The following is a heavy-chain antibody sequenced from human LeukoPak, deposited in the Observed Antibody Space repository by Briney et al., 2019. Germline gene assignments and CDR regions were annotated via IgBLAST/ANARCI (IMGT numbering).Heavy chain of an antibody. CDR3: ARGGSRGGGSFDY. Sequence: PGGSLRLSCAASGFTFSDYYVSWIRQAPGKGLEWVSYISSSGAYTNYADSVKGRFTISRDNAKNSLYLQMDSLRAEDTAVYYCARGGSRGGGSFDYWGQGTLVTVSS. CDR1: GFTFSDYY. V-gene: IGHV3-11*06. D-gene: IGHD2-21*01. CDR2: ISSSGAYT. J-gene: IGHJ4*02.